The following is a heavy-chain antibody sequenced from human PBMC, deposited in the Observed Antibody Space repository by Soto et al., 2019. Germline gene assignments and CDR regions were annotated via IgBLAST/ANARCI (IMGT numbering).Heavy chain of an antibody. J-gene: IGHJ4*01. Sequence: SETLSITCTVSGGSISSGNYCWSWIRQPPGKGLEWIGFIHYSGSSYYNPSLKSRVTISVDTSKNQFSLKLDSVTAADTAVYYCARDLDTATYFDYWGHGTLVTVSS. CDR2: IHYSGSS. V-gene: IGHV4-30-4*01. CDR3: ARDLDTATYFDY. D-gene: IGHD5-18*01. CDR1: GGSISSGNYC.